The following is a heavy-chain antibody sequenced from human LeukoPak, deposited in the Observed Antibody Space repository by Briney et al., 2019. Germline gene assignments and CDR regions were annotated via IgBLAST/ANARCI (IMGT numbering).Heavy chain of an antibody. CDR1: GGSISSYY. Sequence: SETLSLTCTVSGGSISSYYWSWIRQPPGKGLEWIGYIYYSGSTNYNPSLKSRVTISVDTSKNQFSLKLSSGTAADTAVYYCARDLGYYGSGSYFDYWGQGTLVTVSS. J-gene: IGHJ4*02. CDR2: IYYSGST. D-gene: IGHD3-10*01. CDR3: ARDLGYYGSGSYFDY. V-gene: IGHV4-59*01.